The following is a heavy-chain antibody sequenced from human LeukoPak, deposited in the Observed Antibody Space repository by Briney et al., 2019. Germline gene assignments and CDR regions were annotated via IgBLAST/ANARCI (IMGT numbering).Heavy chain of an antibody. Sequence: PGGSLRLSCAASGFTFSSYWMSWVRKAPGKGLEWVANIKEDGNEKYYVDSVKGRFTISRDNAKNSLYLQMNSLRAEDTAVYYCARATMIVVALNDYWGQGTLVTVSS. D-gene: IGHD3-22*01. CDR2: IKEDGNEK. CDR1: GFTFSSYW. CDR3: ARATMIVVALNDY. V-gene: IGHV3-7*03. J-gene: IGHJ4*02.